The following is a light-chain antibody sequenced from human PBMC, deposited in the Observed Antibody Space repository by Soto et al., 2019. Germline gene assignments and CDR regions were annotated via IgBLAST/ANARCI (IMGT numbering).Light chain of an antibody. Sequence: VLTQSPATMSSFPGDRVTLSCSSSQAVNTRLAWYQHKPGQAPRLLIYLTSNRAAGIPARFSGSGSGTDFTLTISSLEPEDFAVYYCQQRSNWPITFGQGTRLEI. J-gene: IGKJ5*01. CDR1: QAVNTR. CDR3: QQRSNWPIT. V-gene: IGKV3D-11*01. CDR2: LTS.